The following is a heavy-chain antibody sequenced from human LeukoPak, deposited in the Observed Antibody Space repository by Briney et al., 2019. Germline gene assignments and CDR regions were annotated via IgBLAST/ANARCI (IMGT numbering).Heavy chain of an antibody. V-gene: IGHV3-23*01. CDR2: ISGSGGST. CDR1: GFTFSSYA. J-gene: IGHJ6*02. CDR3: AKSGYSSSWYIAAYYYGMDV. D-gene: IGHD6-13*01. Sequence: PGGSLRLSCAASGFTFSSYAMSWVRQAPGKGLEWVSAISGSGGSTYYADSVKGRFTISRDNSKNTLYLQMSSLRAEDTAVYYCAKSGYSSSWYIAAYYYGMDVWGQGTTVTVSS.